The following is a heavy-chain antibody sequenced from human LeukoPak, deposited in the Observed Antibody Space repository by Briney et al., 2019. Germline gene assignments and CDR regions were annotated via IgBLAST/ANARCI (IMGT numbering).Heavy chain of an antibody. CDR1: GGTFSSYA. J-gene: IGHJ4*02. CDR2: IIPIFGTA. CDR3: ARTYSSSFEFHY. Sequence: GASVEVSCKASGGTFSSYAISWVRQAPGQGLEWMGRIIPIFGTANYAQKFQGRVTITTDESTSAAYMELSSLRSEDTAVYYCARTYSSSFEFHYWGQGTLVTVSS. D-gene: IGHD6-6*01. V-gene: IGHV1-69*05.